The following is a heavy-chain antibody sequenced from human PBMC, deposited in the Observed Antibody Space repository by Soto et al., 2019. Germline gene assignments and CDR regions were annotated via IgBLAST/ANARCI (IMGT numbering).Heavy chain of an antibody. J-gene: IGHJ6*02. V-gene: IGHV4-39*01. CDR3: ASLPMVRGFGYYYGMDV. CDR2: IYYSGST. D-gene: IGHD3-10*01. CDR1: GGSISSSSYY. Sequence: PSETLSLTCTVSGGSISSSSYYWGWIRQPPGKGLEWIGSIYYSGSTYYNPSLKSRVTISVDTSKNQFSLKLSSVTAADTAVYFCASLPMVRGFGYYYGMDVWGQGTTVTVSS.